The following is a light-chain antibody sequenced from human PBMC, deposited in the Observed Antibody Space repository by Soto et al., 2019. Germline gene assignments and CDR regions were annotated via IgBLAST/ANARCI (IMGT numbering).Light chain of an antibody. CDR2: GAT. CDR3: QQYNNWPRT. V-gene: IGKV3-15*01. Sequence: EIVLTQSPATLSLSPGERASLSYRASQSVSILLAWYQQKNGKAPRILIHGATTRATGIPARFSGSGSGTEFTLTISRLQSEDFAVYYCQQYNNWPRTFGQGTKVDIK. CDR1: QSVSIL. J-gene: IGKJ1*01.